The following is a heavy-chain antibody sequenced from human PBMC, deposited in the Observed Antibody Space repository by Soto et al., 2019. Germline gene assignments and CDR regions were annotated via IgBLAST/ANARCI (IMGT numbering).Heavy chain of an antibody. CDR3: ARDGGYGGNSIFIH. D-gene: IGHD2-21*02. V-gene: IGHV3-23*01. CDR1: GFTFSSYA. J-gene: IGHJ4*02. CDR2: ISGSGGST. Sequence: PGGSLRLSCAASGFTFSSYAMSWVRQAPGKGLEWVSAISGSGGSTNYADSVKGRFTISRDNSKNTLYLQMNSLRAEDTAVYYCARDGGYGGNSIFIHWGQGTLVTVSS.